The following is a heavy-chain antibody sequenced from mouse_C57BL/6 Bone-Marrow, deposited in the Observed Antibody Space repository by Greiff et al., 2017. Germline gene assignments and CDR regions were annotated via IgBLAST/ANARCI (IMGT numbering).Heavy chain of an antibody. V-gene: IGHV1-59*01. J-gene: IGHJ4*01. CDR2: IDPSDSYT. Sequence: QVQLQQSGAELVRPGTSVKLSCKASGYTFTSYWMHWVKQRPGQGLEWIGVIDPSDSYTNYNQKFKGKATLTVDTSSSTAYMQLSSLTSEDSAVYYCANTTPMDYWGQGTSVTVSS. CDR1: GYTFTSYW. D-gene: IGHD1-1*01. CDR3: ANTTPMDY.